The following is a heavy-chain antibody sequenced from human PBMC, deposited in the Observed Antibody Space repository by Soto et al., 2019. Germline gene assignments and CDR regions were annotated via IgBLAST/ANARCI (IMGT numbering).Heavy chain of an antibody. V-gene: IGHV4-30-4*01. J-gene: IGHJ4*02. CDR2: IYYSGST. D-gene: IGHD3-10*01. CDR3: ARTMVRGVMYFDY. Sequence: NPSETLSLTCTVSGGSISSGDYYWSWIRQPPGKGLEWIGYIYYSGSTYYNPSLKSRVTISVDTSKNQFSLKLSSVTAADTAVYYCARTMVRGVMYFDYWGQGTLVTVSS. CDR1: GGSISSGDYY.